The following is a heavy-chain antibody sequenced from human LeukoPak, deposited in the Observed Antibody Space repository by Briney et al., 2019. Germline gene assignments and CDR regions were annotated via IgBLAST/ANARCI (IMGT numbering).Heavy chain of an antibody. V-gene: IGHV1-18*01. Sequence: ASVKVSCKASGYTFTSYGISWVQQAPGQGLEWMGWISDYNGNTNYAQKFQGRVTMTTDTSTSTAYMELRSLRSDDTAVYYCARGGLPIVWYYFDFWGQGTLVTVSS. CDR1: GYTFTSYG. D-gene: IGHD5/OR15-5a*01. CDR2: ISDYNGNT. CDR3: ARGGLPIVWYYFDF. J-gene: IGHJ4*02.